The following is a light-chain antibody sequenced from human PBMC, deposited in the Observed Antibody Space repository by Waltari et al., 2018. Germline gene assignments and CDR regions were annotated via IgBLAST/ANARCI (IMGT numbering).Light chain of an antibody. V-gene: IGLV2-23*01. CDR3: CSYAGSSWV. J-gene: IGLJ3*02. CDR2: EGS. Sequence: GYQQNPGKAPRRMIYEGSKRPSGVSNRFSGSKAGNTASLTSSGLQAEDEADYYCCSYAGSSWVFGGGTKLTVL.